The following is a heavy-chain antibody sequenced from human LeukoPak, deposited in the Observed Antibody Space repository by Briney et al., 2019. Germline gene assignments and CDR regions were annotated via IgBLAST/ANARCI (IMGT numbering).Heavy chain of an antibody. CDR2: IERGGST. J-gene: IGHJ5*02. D-gene: IGHD6-13*01. Sequence: SETLSLTCGVYGGSFSDYFWTWIRQPPGNGLEWIGEIERGGSTVYSPTLKSRVTMSLDTSKIQFSLRLTSVTAADTAVYFCARGGLAGSSWSWFDPWGQGTLVTVSS. CDR3: ARGGLAGSSWSWFDP. CDR1: GGSFSDYF. V-gene: IGHV4-34*01.